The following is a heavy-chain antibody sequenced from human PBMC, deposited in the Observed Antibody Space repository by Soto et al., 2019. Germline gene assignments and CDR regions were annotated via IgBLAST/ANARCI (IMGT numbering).Heavy chain of an antibody. D-gene: IGHD2-8*01. CDR2: ISGYNGDT. J-gene: IGHJ6*01. CDR3: AKNGQPPYYYYGLGV. CDR1: GYTFTRYG. Sequence: GASVKVSCKASGYTFTRYGISWVRQAPGQGLEWMGWISGYNGDTNYAQKFQDRVSMTIDTSTGTAYMELRSLTSDDTAIYYCAKNGQPPYYYYGLGVWGQGTKVTVCS. V-gene: IGHV1-18*01.